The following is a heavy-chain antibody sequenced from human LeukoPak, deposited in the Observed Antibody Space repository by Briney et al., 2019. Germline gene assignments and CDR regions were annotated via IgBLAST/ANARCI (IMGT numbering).Heavy chain of an antibody. V-gene: IGHV3-30-3*01. J-gene: IGHJ4*02. Sequence: GGSLRLSCGASGFXFSSYAIHWVRQAPGKGLEWVALISYDGSNKYYADSVKGRFTISRDNSKNTLYLQMNSLRAEDTAVYYCARDHSMVRGVISYFDYWGQGTLVTVSS. CDR3: ARDHSMVRGVISYFDY. CDR1: GFXFSSYA. D-gene: IGHD3-10*01. CDR2: ISYDGSNK.